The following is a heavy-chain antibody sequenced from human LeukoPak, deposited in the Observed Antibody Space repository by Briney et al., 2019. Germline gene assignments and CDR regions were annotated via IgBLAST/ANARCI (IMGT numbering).Heavy chain of an antibody. CDR3: VKEVTGYGYFDY. J-gene: IGHJ4*02. Sequence: GGSLRLSCAASGFMFRGYAMSWVRQAPGKGLEWIAALNGGRTFFQDSVRGRFTISRDNSKNTLYLQLNSLRGDDTAVYYCVKEVTGYGYFDYWGRGTLVTVSS. CDR1: GFMFRGYA. V-gene: IGHV3-23*01. D-gene: IGHD2-2*03. CDR2: LNGGRT.